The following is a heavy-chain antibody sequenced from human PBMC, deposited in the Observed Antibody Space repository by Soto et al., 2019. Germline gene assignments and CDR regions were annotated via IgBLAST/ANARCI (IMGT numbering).Heavy chain of an antibody. V-gene: IGHV4-30-4*01. CDR3: AREGGESSDGLYYFDS. Sequence: PSETLSLTCTVSGGSTSSDDYWSWIRQPPGKGLEWIGHIYYSGNTDYNPSLKSRLAISIDTSKNQFSLKLSSVTAADTAVYFCAREGGESSDGLYYFDSWGQGSLVTVSS. J-gene: IGHJ4*02. CDR1: GGSTSSDDY. D-gene: IGHD3-16*01. CDR2: IYYSGNT.